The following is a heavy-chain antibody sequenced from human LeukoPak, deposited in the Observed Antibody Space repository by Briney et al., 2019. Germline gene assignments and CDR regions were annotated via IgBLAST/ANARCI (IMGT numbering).Heavy chain of an antibody. CDR2: IYYSGST. CDR3: ARGLLDGYTHPAAFDI. J-gene: IGHJ3*02. V-gene: IGHV4-59*01. CDR1: GGSISSYY. Sequence: PSETLSLTCTVSGGSISSYYWSWIRQPPGKGLEWIGYIYYSGSTNYNPSLKSRVTISVDTSKNQFSLKLSSVTAADTAVCYCARGLLDGYTHPAAFDIWGQGTMVTVSS. D-gene: IGHD5-24*01.